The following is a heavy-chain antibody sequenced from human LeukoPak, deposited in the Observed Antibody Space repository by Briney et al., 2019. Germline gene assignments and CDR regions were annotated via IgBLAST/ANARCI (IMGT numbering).Heavy chain of an antibody. CDR2: IYTSGST. D-gene: IGHD3-22*01. J-gene: IGHJ5*02. CDR3: ARDRPSNYYDSSGLFDP. Sequence: SETLSLTCTVSGGSISSYYWSWIRQPAGKGLEWIGRIYTSGSTNYNPSLKSRVTISVDTSKNQFSLKLSSVTAADTAVYYCARDRPSNYYDSSGLFDPWGQGTLVTVSS. CDR1: GGSISSYY. V-gene: IGHV4-4*07.